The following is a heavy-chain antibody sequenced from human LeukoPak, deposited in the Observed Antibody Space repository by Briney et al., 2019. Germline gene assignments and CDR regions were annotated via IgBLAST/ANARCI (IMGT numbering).Heavy chain of an antibody. V-gene: IGHV3-21*01. CDR3: ARDDCSGGSCRPDAFDI. Sequence: GGSLRLSCAASGFTFSSYSMNWVRQAPGKGLEWVSSISRSSSYIYYADSVKGRFTISRDNAKNSLYLQMNSLRAEDTAVYYCARDDCSGGSCRPDAFDIWSQGTMVTVSS. D-gene: IGHD2-15*01. CDR2: ISRSSSYI. J-gene: IGHJ3*02. CDR1: GFTFSSYS.